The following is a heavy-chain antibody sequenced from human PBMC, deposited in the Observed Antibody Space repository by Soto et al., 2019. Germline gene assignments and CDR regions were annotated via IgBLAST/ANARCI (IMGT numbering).Heavy chain of an antibody. CDR1: GGSISSSNW. Sequence: SETLSLTCAVSGGSISSSNWWSWVGQPPGKGLEWIGEIYHSGSTNYNPSLKSRVTISVDKSKNQFSLKLSSVTAADTAVYYCARAGLGTIKYYYDSSGYYYYQDWGQGTLVTVSS. D-gene: IGHD3-22*01. V-gene: IGHV4-4*02. CDR2: IYHSGST. CDR3: ARAGLGTIKYYYDSSGYYYYQD. J-gene: IGHJ4*02.